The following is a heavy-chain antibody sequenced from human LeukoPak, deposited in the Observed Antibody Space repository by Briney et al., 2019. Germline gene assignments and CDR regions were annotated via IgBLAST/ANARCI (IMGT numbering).Heavy chain of an antibody. V-gene: IGHV3-23*01. J-gene: IGHJ6*03. CDR2: ISGSGGST. CDR1: GFTFSSYA. CDR3: AKNSEWEPHYYYMDA. D-gene: IGHD1-26*01. Sequence: GGSLRLSCAASGFTFSSYAMSWVRQVPGKGLEWVSAISGSGGSTYYADSVKGRFTISRDNSKNTLYLQMNSLRAEDTAVYYCAKNSEWEPHYYYMDAWGKGTTVTVSS.